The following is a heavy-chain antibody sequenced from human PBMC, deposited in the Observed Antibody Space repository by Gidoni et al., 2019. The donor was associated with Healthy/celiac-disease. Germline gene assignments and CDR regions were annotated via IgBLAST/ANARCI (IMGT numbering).Heavy chain of an antibody. CDR1: GGTFSRYT. CDR3: ARNYYGMDV. Sequence: QVQLVQSGAEVKMPGSSVKVACTAAGGTFSRYTISRVRQAPGQGLEWMGRIIPILGIANDAQKFQGRVTITADKSTSTAYMELSSLRSEDTAVYYCARNYYGMDVWGQGTTVTVSS. CDR2: IIPILGIA. J-gene: IGHJ6*02. V-gene: IGHV1-69*02.